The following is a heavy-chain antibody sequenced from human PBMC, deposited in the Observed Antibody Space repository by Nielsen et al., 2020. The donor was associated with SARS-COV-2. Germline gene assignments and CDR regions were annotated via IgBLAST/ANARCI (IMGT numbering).Heavy chain of an antibody. V-gene: IGHV3-23*01. CDR2: ISGSGGST. J-gene: IGHJ3*02. CDR3: AKGYMVRGVNGAFDI. Sequence: WIRQPPGKGLEWVSAISGSGGSTYYADSVKGRFTISRDNSKNTLYLQMNSLRAEDTAVYYCAKGYMVRGVNGAFDIWGQGTMVTVSS. D-gene: IGHD3-10*01.